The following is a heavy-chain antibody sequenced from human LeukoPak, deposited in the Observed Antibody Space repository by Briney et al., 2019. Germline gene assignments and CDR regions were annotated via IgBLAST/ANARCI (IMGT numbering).Heavy chain of an antibody. V-gene: IGHV3-48*01. CDR2: IRSRDGIV. Sequence: GGSLRLSCVASGFTFNAYSMNWARQAPGKGLEWISYIRSRDGIVSYADSVKGRFTISTDTAKSSLFLRMNGLSADDTAVYYCVRDYVYAFDIWGQGTMVTVSS. CDR1: GFTFNAYS. D-gene: IGHD3-16*01. J-gene: IGHJ3*02. CDR3: VRDYVYAFDI.